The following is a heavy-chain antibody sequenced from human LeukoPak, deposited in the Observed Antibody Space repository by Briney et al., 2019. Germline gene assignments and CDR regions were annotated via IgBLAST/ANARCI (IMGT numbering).Heavy chain of an antibody. V-gene: IGHV1-18*04. CDR2: ISAYNGNT. CDR1: GYTFTGYY. Sequence: GASVKVSCKASGYTFTGYYMHWVRQAPGQGLEWMGWISAYNGNTNYAQKFQGRVTITADKSTSTAYMELSSLRSEDTAVYYCARVASGSSLGAFDIWGLGTMVTVSS. J-gene: IGHJ3*02. CDR3: ARVASGSSLGAFDI. D-gene: IGHD1-26*01.